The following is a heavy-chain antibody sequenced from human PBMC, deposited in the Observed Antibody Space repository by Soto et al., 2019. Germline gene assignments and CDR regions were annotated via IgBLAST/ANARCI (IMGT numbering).Heavy chain of an antibody. CDR2: IYTGDSDT. CDR1: GDKVTNYG. J-gene: IGHJ5*02. Sequence: AVQPQKVSSRVSGDKVTNYGIACVRQMTGKGRERMGIIYTGDSDTRCSSSFQGSVTISSEQSISTGYLQWCSLQASDPTLYYGARQVVVDKRGYYSRLSGAFDTWGQGTLVTVSS. CDR3: ARQVVVDKRGYYSRLSGAFDT. D-gene: IGHD2-15*01. V-gene: IGHV5-51*01.